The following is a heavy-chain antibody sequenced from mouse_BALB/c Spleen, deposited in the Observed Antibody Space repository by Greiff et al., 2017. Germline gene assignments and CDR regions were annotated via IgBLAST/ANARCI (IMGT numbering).Heavy chain of an antibody. Sequence: VQLQQSGPELVKPGASVKISCKASGYAFSSSWMNWVKQRPGQGLEWIGYIDPYNGGTSYNQKFKGKATLTVDKSSSTAFMHLNSLTSEDSAVYYCARRDWDGYYAMDYWGQGTSVTVSS. D-gene: IGHD4-1*01. V-gene: IGHV1S135*01. CDR1: GYAFSSSW. CDR2: IDPYNGGT. CDR3: ARRDWDGYYAMDY. J-gene: IGHJ4*01.